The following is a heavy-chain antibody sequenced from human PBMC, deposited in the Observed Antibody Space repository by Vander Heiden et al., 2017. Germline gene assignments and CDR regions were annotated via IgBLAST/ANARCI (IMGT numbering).Heavy chain of an antibody. CDR1: GFSSSNAW. D-gene: IGHD5-12*01. CDR2: IKRNSDGGTA. V-gene: IGHV3-15*01. J-gene: IGHJ4*02. Sequence: EMHLVESAGGLVKPGASLSPACAASGFSSSNAWMNWVCQVPGKGLEWVGRIKRNSDGGTAHLAAAVRGRFTISRDDSKNTLYLQMNSLKTEDSAIYYCTTDQGYIYYFDYWGQGTLVTVSS. CDR3: TTDQGYIYYFDY.